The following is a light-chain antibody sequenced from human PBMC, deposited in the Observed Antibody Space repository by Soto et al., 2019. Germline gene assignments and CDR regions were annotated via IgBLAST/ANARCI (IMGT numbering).Light chain of an antibody. CDR3: HHSGNGIT. CDR2: DAS. CDR1: QSVSSS. Sequence: EVVFTQSPATLSLCRLDTATLSCGASQSVSSSLAWYQQKPGQAPRLLIYDASSRATGIPARFSGSGSGTDFTLTISSLETEDFAVYYCHHSGNGITFGQGTRLEI. J-gene: IGKJ5*01. V-gene: IGKV3-11*01.